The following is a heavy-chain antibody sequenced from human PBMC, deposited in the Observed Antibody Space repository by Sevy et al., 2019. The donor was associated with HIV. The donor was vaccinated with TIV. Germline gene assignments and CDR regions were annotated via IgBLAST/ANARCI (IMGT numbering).Heavy chain of an antibody. J-gene: IGHJ5*01. CDR3: ARDAARVIVPTAGFDS. CDR2: IWYDGRTE. Sequence: GGFLRLSCVASGFTFRSFSMHWVRQAPGKGLEWMAAIWYDGRTERYADSVQGRFTISRDNSKKMLYLQMNSLRDEDTAIYDYARDAARVIVPTAGFDSWGQGTLVTVSS. D-gene: IGHD1-1*01. CDR1: GFTFRSFS. V-gene: IGHV3-33*01.